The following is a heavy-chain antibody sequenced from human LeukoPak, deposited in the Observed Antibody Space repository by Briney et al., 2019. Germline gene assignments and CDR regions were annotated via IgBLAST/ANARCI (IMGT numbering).Heavy chain of an antibody. Sequence: PGGSLRLSCAASGFNSSDYYMSWIRRAPGKGLEWVSYISSSGFSTYYAGSVKGRFTISRDNARNSLYLQMNSLAPEDTALYYCARGKRRFDYWGQGTLVSVSS. CDR3: ARGKRRFDY. CDR2: ISSSGFST. J-gene: IGHJ4*02. CDR1: GFNSSDYY. V-gene: IGHV3-11*01.